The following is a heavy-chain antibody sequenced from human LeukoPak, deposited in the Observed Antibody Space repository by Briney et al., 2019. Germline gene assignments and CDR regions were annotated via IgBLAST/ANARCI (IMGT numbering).Heavy chain of an antibody. V-gene: IGHV3-7*01. CDR1: GFTFSRYW. Sequence: PGGSLSLSCAASGFTFSRYWMSWVGQAPGQGLEWVANIKQDGSEKYYVDSVKGRFTISRDNAKNSLYLQMNSLRAEDTAVYYCARDVELFWGQGTLVTVSS. J-gene: IGHJ4*02. CDR3: ARDVELF. CDR2: IKQDGSEK. D-gene: IGHD1-7*01.